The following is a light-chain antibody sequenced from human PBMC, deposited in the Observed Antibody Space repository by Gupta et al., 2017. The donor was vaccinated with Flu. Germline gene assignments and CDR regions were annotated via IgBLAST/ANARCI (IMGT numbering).Light chain of an antibody. Sequence: SYELTQPPSVSVSPGQTASITCSGDKFGDKYACWYQQTTAQSPLLVIYQDSKPPSGIPERFSGSDSETTATLTMSGTEAVDDDYYYWQAWDSNTSVFGTGTKVTVL. V-gene: IGLV3-1*01. CDR1: KFGDKY. CDR2: QDS. J-gene: IGLJ1*01. CDR3: QAWDSNTSV.